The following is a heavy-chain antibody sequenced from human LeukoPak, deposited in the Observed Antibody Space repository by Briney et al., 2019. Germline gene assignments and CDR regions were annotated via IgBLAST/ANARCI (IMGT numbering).Heavy chain of an antibody. Sequence: PSETLSLTCTVSGGSISSYYWSWIRQPAGKGLEWIGRIYTSGSTYYNPSLKSRVTLSLDTSNKRFSLKLNSVTAADTAVYYCARGTYYYDSSARAPDYWGQGTLVTVSS. CDR3: ARGTYYYDSSARAPDY. CDR1: GGSISSYY. V-gene: IGHV4-4*07. CDR2: IYTSGST. J-gene: IGHJ4*02. D-gene: IGHD3-22*01.